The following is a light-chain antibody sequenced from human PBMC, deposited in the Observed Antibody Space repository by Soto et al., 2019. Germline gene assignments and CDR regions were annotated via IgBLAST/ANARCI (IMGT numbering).Light chain of an antibody. CDR3: QQSNSVPIT. V-gene: IGKV1-12*01. Sequence: DIQMTQSPSSVSSSVGDTVTITCRASQGLKFLAWYQQKPGKAPRLLIYEATNLQSGVPPRFSGSVYVTDVTLNIIILHTEDFAHYFCQQSNSVPITFGQGTKLDI. CDR1: QGLKF. CDR2: EAT. J-gene: IGKJ1*01.